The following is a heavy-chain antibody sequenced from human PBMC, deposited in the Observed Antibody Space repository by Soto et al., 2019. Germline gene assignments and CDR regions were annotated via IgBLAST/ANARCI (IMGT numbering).Heavy chain of an antibody. V-gene: IGHV4-34*01. D-gene: IGHD1-7*01. CDR1: GGSFSGYY. Sequence: PSETLSLTCAVYGGSFSGYYWSWIRQPPGKGLEWIGEINHSGSTNYNPSLKSRVTISVDTSKNQFSLKLSSVTAADTALYYCARLNAGTTYYYYGMDVWGQGTTVTVSS. CDR3: ARLNAGTTYYYYGMDV. CDR2: INHSGST. J-gene: IGHJ6*02.